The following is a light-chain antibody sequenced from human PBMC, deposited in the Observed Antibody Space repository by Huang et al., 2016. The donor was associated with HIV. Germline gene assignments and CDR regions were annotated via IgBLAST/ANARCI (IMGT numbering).Light chain of an antibody. V-gene: IGKV3-15*01. J-gene: IGKJ4*01. Sequence: IILTQSPATLSVSPGEGATLSCRASQSIGTNLAWYQQGPGQAPRLLVYGASTRATGGPVRFSGSGSGTQFNLTLSSLQSEDFATYYCQHYSNWPPLTFGGGTKVDI. CDR3: QHYSNWPPLT. CDR2: GAS. CDR1: QSIGTN.